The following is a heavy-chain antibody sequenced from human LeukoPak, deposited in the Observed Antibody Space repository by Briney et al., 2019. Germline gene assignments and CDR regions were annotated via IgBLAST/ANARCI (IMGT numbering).Heavy chain of an antibody. CDR1: GFTFSNSG. D-gene: IGHD2-21*02. Sequence: GGSLRLSCAASGFTFSNSGMNWVRQAPGKGLEWVSYISGSSSYIYHADSVKGRFTVSRDNINNSLYLQMNSLRAEDTAVYYCARSQGTLTSPFDYWGQGTLVTVSS. CDR2: ISGSSSYI. CDR3: ARSQGTLTSPFDY. V-gene: IGHV3-21*06. J-gene: IGHJ4*02.